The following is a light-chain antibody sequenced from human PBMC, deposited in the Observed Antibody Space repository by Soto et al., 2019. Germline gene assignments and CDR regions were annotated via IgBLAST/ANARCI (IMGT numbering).Light chain of an antibody. V-gene: IGKV3-11*01. J-gene: IGKJ4*01. CDR2: DAS. CDR3: QQRNTWPLT. Sequence: EIVLTQSPATLSLSPGERATLSCRASESVVNYLAWYQQQPGQAPRLLIYDASNRATGIPPRFSGSGSGTDFTLTISSLETEDFGVYYCQQRNTWPLTFGGGTRVEI. CDR1: ESVVNY.